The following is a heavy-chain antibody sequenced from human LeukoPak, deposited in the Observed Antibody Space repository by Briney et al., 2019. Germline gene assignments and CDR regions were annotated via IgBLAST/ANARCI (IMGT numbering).Heavy chain of an antibody. D-gene: IGHD2-2*01. V-gene: IGHV4-34*01. CDR2: IYHSGST. CDR1: GGSFSGYY. CDR3: ARGPPGDIVVVPAAPHFDY. Sequence: SETLSLTCAVYGGSFSGYYWSWIRQPPGKGLEWIGEIYHSGSTNYNPSLKSRVTISVDTSKNQFSLKLSSVTAADTAVYYCARGPPGDIVVVPAAPHFDYWGQGTLVTVSS. J-gene: IGHJ4*02.